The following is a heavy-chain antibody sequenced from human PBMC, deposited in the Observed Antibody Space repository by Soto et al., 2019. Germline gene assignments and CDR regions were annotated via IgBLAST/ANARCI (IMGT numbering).Heavy chain of an antibody. V-gene: IGHV3-30*04. J-gene: IGHJ4*02. CDR2: ISYDGTNK. Sequence: SCKASGGTFNSYAISWVRQAPGKGLEWVAVISYDGTNKFYADSVKGRFTISRDNSKNTLFLQMNSLRAEDAAVYYCAKEDSDSVPYYPVYNGFDYCGPGTLVTVSS. CDR3: AKEDSDSVPYYPVYNGFDY. D-gene: IGHD3-22*01. CDR1: GGTFNSYA.